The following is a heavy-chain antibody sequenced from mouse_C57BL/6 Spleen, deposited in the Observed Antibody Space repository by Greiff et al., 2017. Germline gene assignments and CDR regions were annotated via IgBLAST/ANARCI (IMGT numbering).Heavy chain of an antibody. CDR2: INPGSGGT. V-gene: IGHV1-54*01. J-gene: IGHJ2*01. CDR1: GYAFTNYL. Sequence: VQLQQSGAELVRPGTSVKVSCKASGYAFTNYLIEWVKQRPGQGLEWIGVINPGSGGTNYNEKFKGKATLTADKSSSTAYMQLSSLTSEDSAVYFCARAYGSSYAYFDDWGQGTTLTVSS. CDR3: ARAYGSSYAYFDD. D-gene: IGHD1-1*01.